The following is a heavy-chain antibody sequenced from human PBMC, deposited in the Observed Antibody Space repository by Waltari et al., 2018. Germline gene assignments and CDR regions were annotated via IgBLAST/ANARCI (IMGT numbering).Heavy chain of an antibody. CDR3: AREVGSSGFAGYFGY. V-gene: IGHV3-30*01. J-gene: IGHJ4*02. D-gene: IGHD6-19*01. CDR1: GSTLSQVP. CDR2: KGHDAQDN. Sequence: QVQLVESGGGVVQPGGSLRLSCAASGSTLSQVPMQWVRQAPGKGREWVAVKGHDAQDNQYSDSARGRFTVARENSKNTLYLQMNSLTFEDTAVYYCAREVGSSGFAGYFGYWGQGTLVSVSS.